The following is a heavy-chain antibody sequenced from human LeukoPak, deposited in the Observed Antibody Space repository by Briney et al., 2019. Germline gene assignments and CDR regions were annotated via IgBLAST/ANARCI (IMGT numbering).Heavy chain of an antibody. Sequence: ASVKVSCKASGYTFTSYDINLVRQATGQGQEWMGWMNPNSGNTDYAQKFQGRVTLTSNTSISTAYMEMSSLRSEDTAVFYCARGYYDSSDFEYLQHWGQGTLVTVSS. CDR3: ARGYYDSSDFEYLQH. V-gene: IGHV1-8*03. CDR1: GYTFTSYD. J-gene: IGHJ1*01. D-gene: IGHD3-22*01. CDR2: MNPNSGNT.